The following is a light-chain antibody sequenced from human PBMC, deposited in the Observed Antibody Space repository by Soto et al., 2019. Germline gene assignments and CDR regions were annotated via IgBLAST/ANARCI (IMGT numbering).Light chain of an antibody. V-gene: IGKV3-20*01. Sequence: EIVLTQSPGTLSLSPGERATLSCRASQSVGKNYLAWYQQKPGQDPRLLIHAASSRAAGIPDRFSGSGSGTDFTLTISRLEPEDFAVYYCQQYASSPLTFGGGTKVEIK. CDR1: QSVGKNY. CDR2: AAS. J-gene: IGKJ4*01. CDR3: QQYASSPLT.